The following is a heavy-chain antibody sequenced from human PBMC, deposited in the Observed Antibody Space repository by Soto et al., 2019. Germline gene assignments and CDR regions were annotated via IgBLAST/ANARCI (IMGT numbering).Heavy chain of an antibody. CDR3: AREGEVVVVATSRVSSSSGLGY. Sequence: QVQLQQWGAGLLKPSETLSLTCAVYGGSFSGYYWSWIRQPPGKWLEWIGEINHSGSTNYNLSLKSQVTISVDTSKNQFSLKLSSVTAADTAVYYCAREGEVVVVATSRVSSSSGLGYWGQGTLVTVSS. D-gene: IGHD2-15*01. J-gene: IGHJ4*02. CDR1: GGSFSGYY. CDR2: INHSGST. V-gene: IGHV4-34*01.